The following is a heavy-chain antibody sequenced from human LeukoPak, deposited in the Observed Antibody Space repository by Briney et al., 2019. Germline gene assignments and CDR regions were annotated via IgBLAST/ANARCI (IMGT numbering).Heavy chain of an antibody. Sequence: QPGGSLRLSCAVSGFIFSNYAMNWVRQAPGKGLEWVSAISGSGGSTYYADSVKGRFTISRDNSKNTLYLQMNSLRAEDTAVYYCAKYEGPWDYWGQGTLVTVSS. V-gene: IGHV3-23*01. J-gene: IGHJ4*02. CDR1: GFIFSNYA. D-gene: IGHD3-16*01. CDR2: ISGSGGST. CDR3: AKYEGPWDY.